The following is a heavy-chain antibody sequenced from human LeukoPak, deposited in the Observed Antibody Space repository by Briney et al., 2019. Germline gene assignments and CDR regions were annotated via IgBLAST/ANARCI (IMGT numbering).Heavy chain of an antibody. CDR1: GFTFDDYD. J-gene: IGHJ6*03. D-gene: IGHD3-3*01. Sequence: AEGSLRLSCAASGFTFDDYDMNWVRQAPGKGLEWVSGINWNGGTTGYADSVKGRFTISRDDAKNALYLQMNSLRVEDTALYYCARDNIGEWSLYGGYNHYYYMDVWGKGTTVTVSS. CDR3: ARDNIGEWSLYGGYNHYYYMDV. CDR2: INWNGGTT. V-gene: IGHV3-20*04.